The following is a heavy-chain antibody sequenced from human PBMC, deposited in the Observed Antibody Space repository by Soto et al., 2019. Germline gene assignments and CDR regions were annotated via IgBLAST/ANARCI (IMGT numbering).Heavy chain of an antibody. CDR1: DFSFDEHW. CDR3: MTDYLGY. CDR2: IKDDGGQK. V-gene: IGHV3-7*01. Sequence: QPGGSLRLSCAASDFSFDEHWMSWVRQAPGKGLEWLARIKDDGGQKLYVDSVKGRFTISRDNAKNSLYLQMNSLRAEDTAVYYCMTDYLGYWGQGTQVTVSS. J-gene: IGHJ4*02. D-gene: IGHD2-21*01.